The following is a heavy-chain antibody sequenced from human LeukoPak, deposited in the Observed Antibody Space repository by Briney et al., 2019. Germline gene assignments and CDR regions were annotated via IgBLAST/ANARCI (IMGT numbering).Heavy chain of an antibody. CDR2: INPNSGGT. Sequence: ASVKVSCKASGYTFTGYYMHWVRQVPGQGLEWMGRINPNSGGTNYAQKFQGRVTMTRDTSISTAYMELSRLRSDDTAVYYCARTTNGWYSPFDYWGQGTLVTVSS. V-gene: IGHV1-2*06. CDR3: ARTTNGWYSPFDY. D-gene: IGHD6-19*01. CDR1: GYTFTGYY. J-gene: IGHJ4*02.